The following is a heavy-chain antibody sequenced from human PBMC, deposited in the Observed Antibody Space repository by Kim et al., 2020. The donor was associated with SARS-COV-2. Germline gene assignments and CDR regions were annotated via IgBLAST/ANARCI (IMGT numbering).Heavy chain of an antibody. CDR2: FDPEDGET. CDR3: ATVRVDSSSWLT. CDR1: GYTCTELS. V-gene: IGHV1-24*01. Sequence: ASVKVSCKVSGYTCTELSMHWARQGPGKGLEWMGGFDPEDGETIYAQKFQGRVTMTKDTSTETAYRELSRLRSEDTAVYYCATVRVDSSSWLTWSQGTLVTVSS. D-gene: IGHD6-13*01. J-gene: IGHJ5*02.